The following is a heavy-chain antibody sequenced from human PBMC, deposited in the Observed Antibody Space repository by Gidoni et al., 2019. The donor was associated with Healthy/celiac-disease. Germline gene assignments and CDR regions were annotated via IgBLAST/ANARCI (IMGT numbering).Heavy chain of an antibody. CDR2: IYYSGST. Sequence: QVQLQESGPGLVKPSETLSLTCTVAGGSISSYYWSWIRQPPGKGLEWIGYIYYSGSTNYNPSLKSRVTISVDTSKNQFSLKLSSVTAADTAVYYCARVKGKKEPFDYWGQGTLVTVSS. CDR1: GGSISSYY. V-gene: IGHV4-59*01. J-gene: IGHJ4*02. D-gene: IGHD1-1*01. CDR3: ARVKGKKEPFDY.